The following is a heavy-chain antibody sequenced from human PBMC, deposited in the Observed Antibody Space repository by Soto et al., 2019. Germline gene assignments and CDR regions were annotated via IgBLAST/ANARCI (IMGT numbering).Heavy chain of an antibody. CDR3: TSNSDSSSWPFDY. CDR2: IRSKAYGGTT. Sequence: GGSLRLSCTASGFTFGDYAMSWFRQAPGKGLEWVGFIRSKAYGGTTEYAASVKGRFTISRDDSKSIAYLQMNSLKTEDTAVYYCTSNSDSSSWPFDYWGQGTLVTVSS. J-gene: IGHJ4*02. CDR1: GFTFGDYA. D-gene: IGHD6-13*01. V-gene: IGHV3-49*03.